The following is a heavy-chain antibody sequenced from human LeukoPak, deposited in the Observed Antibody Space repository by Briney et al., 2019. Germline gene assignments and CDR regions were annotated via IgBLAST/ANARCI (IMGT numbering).Heavy chain of an antibody. CDR3: ARDRGEWFGESQGLDY. V-gene: IGHV1-18*01. D-gene: IGHD3-10*01. CDR1: GYTFTSYG. Sequence: GASVKVSCKASGYTFTSYGISWVRRAPGQGLEWMGWISAYNGNTNYAQKLQGRVTMTTDTSTSTAYMELRSLRSDDTAVYYCARDRGEWFGESQGLDYWGQGTLVTVSS. CDR2: ISAYNGNT. J-gene: IGHJ4*02.